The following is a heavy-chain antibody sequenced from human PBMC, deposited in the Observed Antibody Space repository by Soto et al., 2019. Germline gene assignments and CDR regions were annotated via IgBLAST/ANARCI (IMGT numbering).Heavy chain of an antibody. CDR2: ISAYNGNT. V-gene: IGHV1-18*01. CDR1: GYTFTSYG. CDR3: ARAQFDRYGPKGGLDY. D-gene: IGHD3-9*01. Sequence: QVQLVQSGAEVKKPGASVKVSCKASGYTFTSYGISWVRQAPGQGLEWMGWISAYNGNTNYAQKLQGRVTMTTDTATSTADVELRSLRPDGAGVYYCARAQFDRYGPKGGLDYWGQGTLGTVSS. J-gene: IGHJ4*02.